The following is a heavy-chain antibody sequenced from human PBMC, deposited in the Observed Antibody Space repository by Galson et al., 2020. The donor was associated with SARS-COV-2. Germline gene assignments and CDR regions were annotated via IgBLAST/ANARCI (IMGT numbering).Heavy chain of an antibody. CDR2: IKQDGSEK. Sequence: GGSLRLSCAASGFTFSSYWMSWVRQAPGKGLEWVANIKQDGSEKYYVDSVKGRLTISRDNAKNSLYLQMNSLRAEDTAVYYCARGVCSGGSCYSGVVDYWGQGTLVTVSS. V-gene: IGHV3-7*03. D-gene: IGHD2-15*01. CDR3: ARGVCSGGSCYSGVVDY. CDR1: GFTFSSYW. J-gene: IGHJ4*02.